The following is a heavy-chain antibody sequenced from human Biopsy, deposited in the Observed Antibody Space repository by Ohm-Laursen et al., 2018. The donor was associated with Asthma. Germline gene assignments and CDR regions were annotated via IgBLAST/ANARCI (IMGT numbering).Heavy chain of an antibody. CDR2: INSVFGTT. CDR1: GGTFNTYV. J-gene: IGHJ4*02. V-gene: IGHV1-69*13. D-gene: IGHD2-15*01. Sequence: ASVKASCKSLGGTFNTYVIGWVRQAPGQGLEWMGGINSVFGTTTYPQKFQDRVTITADDSTSTVYMELSSLRSEDTAVYYCARKAGSFISRTCYSLDFWGQGTLVTVSS. CDR3: ARKAGSFISRTCYSLDF.